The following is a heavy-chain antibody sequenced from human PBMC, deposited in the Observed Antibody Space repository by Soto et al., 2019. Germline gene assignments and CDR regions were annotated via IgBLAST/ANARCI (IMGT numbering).Heavy chain of an antibody. CDR2: IIPIFGTA. CDR1: GGTFSSYA. D-gene: IGHD3-22*01. Sequence: SVKVSCKASGGTFSSYAITWVRQAPGQGLEWMGGIIPIFGTANYAQKFQGRVTITADESTSTAYMELSSLRSEDTAVYYCAADYYDTSGYYFAHWGQGTLVTVSS. CDR3: AADYYDTSGYYFAH. J-gene: IGHJ4*02. V-gene: IGHV1-69*13.